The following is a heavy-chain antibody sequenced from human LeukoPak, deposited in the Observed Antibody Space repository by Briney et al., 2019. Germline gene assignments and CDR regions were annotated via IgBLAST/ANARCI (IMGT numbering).Heavy chain of an antibody. CDR2: INSDGSST. CDR3: ARELRYFDWLLHDY. Sequence: GGSLRLSCAASGFTFSSYWMHWVRQAPGKGLVWVSRINSDGSSTSYADSVKGRFTISRDNAKSTLYLQMNSLRAEDTAVYYCARELRYFDWLLHDYWGQGTLVTVSS. J-gene: IGHJ4*02. V-gene: IGHV3-74*01. CDR1: GFTFSSYW. D-gene: IGHD3-9*01.